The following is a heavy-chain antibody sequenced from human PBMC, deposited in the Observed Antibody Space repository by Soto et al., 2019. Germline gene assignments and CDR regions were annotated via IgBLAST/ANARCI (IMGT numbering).Heavy chain of an antibody. CDR1: GFTFSSYG. V-gene: IGHV3-30*18. CDR3: ANGDTAMVKDYYYGMDV. D-gene: IGHD5-18*01. CDR2: ISYDGSNK. J-gene: IGHJ6*04. Sequence: PGGSLRLSCAASGFTFSSYGMHWVRQAPGKGLEWVAVISYDGSNKYYADSVKGRFTISRDNSKNTLYLQMNSLRAEDTAVYYCANGDTAMVKDYYYGMDVWGKGTTVTVSS.